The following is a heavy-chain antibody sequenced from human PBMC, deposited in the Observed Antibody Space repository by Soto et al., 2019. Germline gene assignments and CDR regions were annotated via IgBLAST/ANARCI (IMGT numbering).Heavy chain of an antibody. CDR2: ISAYNGNT. Sequence: QVQLVQSGAEVKKPGASVKVSCKASGYTFTSYGISWVRQAPGQGLEWMGWISAYNGNTNYAQKRQGRVTMTTDTSTSTAYMELRSLRSDDTAVYYCARDRYCTNGVCYRSMLYFQHWGQGTLVTVSS. D-gene: IGHD2-8*01. CDR3: ARDRYCTNGVCYRSMLYFQH. J-gene: IGHJ1*01. V-gene: IGHV1-18*01. CDR1: GYTFTSYG.